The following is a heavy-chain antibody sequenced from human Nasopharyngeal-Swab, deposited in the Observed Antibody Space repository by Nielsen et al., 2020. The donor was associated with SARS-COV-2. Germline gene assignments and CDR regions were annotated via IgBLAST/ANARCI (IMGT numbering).Heavy chain of an antibody. CDR3: ARTPSAYYYGSGPYYFDY. CDR2: IYYSGIT. J-gene: IGHJ4*02. CDR1: GGSISSSSYY. Sequence: SETLSLTCTVSGGSISSSSYYWGWIRQPPGKGLEWIGSIYYSGITYYNPSLKSRVTISVDTSKNQFSLKLSSVTAADTAVYYCARTPSAYYYGSGPYYFDYWGQGTLVTVSS. V-gene: IGHV4-39*01. D-gene: IGHD3-10*01.